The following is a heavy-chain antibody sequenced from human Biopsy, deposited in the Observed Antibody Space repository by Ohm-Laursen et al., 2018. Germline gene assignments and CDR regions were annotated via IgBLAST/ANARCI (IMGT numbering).Heavy chain of an antibody. J-gene: IGHJ2*01. V-gene: IGHV4-31*03. CDR3: VREPKTGTAEAWYFDL. Sequence: PSETLSLTCSVSGASVKTSSYFWAWIRQRPGKGLEWIGYISYNERTHYNPSLTSRLAISFDTSNNRISLQLRSVSVADTAVYYCVREPKTGTAEAWYFDLWGRGSPVTVPS. D-gene: IGHD3-9*01. CDR1: GASVKTSSYF. CDR2: ISYNERT.